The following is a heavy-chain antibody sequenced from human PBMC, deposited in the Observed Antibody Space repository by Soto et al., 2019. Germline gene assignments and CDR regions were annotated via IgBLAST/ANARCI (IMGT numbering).Heavy chain of an antibody. J-gene: IGHJ4*02. CDR2: VSGSGGGT. CDR3: ARSGPYCGGDCYPDFDF. Sequence: EVQLLESGGGLVQPGGSLTLSCAASGFTFNTYGMTWVRQAPGKGLEWVSTVSGSGGGTYYADSVKGRFTISRVNSKNAMDLQMSNLRAEDTAVYFCARSGPYCGGDCYPDFDFWGLGTPVTVSS. V-gene: IGHV3-23*01. CDR1: GFTFNTYG. D-gene: IGHD2-21*02.